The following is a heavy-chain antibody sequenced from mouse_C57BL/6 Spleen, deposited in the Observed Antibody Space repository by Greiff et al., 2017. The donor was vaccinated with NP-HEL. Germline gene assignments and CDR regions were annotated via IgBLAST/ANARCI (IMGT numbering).Heavy chain of an antibody. V-gene: IGHV1-59*01. J-gene: IGHJ3*01. CDR3: ARGDDYDGFAY. D-gene: IGHD2-4*01. CDR1: GYTFTSYW. CDR2: IDPSDSYT. Sequence: QVQLQQPGAELVRPGTSVKLSCKASGYTFTSYWMHWVKQRPGQGLEWIGVIDPSDSYTNYTQKFKGKATLTVDTSSSTAYMQLSSLTSEDSAVYYCARGDDYDGFAYWGQGTLVTVSA.